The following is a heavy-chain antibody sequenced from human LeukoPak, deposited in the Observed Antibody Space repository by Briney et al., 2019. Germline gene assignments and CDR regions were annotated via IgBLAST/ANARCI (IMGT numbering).Heavy chain of an antibody. CDR2: IYYTGNT. V-gene: IGHV4-59*08. J-gene: IGHJ5*02. CDR1: GGSINGHY. D-gene: IGHD6-13*01. Sequence: SETLSLTCTVSGGSINGHYWSWIRQSPGKGVEWIGYIYYTGNTNYNPSLKSRITISVDTSKNQFSLNLSSVTAADTAVYYCTGLHFAAAEEFDPWGKGTLVTVSS. CDR3: TGLHFAAAEEFDP.